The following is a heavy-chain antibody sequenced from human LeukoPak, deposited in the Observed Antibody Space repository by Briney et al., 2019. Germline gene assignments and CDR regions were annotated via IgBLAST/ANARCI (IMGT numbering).Heavy chain of an antibody. Sequence: GGSLRLSCEASGFTFSNAWMSWVRQTPGKGLEWVGRIKSKGDGGISQYAAPVKGRFTISRGDSKNTLYLQMNSLKTEDTAVYYCTTNSLYCSGGGCYSGYWGQGTLVTVSS. CDR3: TTNSLYCSGGGCYSGY. D-gene: IGHD2-15*01. CDR2: IKSKGDGGIS. V-gene: IGHV3-15*05. CDR1: GFTFSNAW. J-gene: IGHJ4*02.